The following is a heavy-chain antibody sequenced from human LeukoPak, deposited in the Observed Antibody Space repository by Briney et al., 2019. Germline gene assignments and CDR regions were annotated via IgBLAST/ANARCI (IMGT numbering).Heavy chain of an antibody. J-gene: IGHJ3*02. CDR3: ATDHYYDSSGPGAFDI. V-gene: IGHV1-24*01. Sequence: GASVKVSCKVSGYTLTELSMHWVRQAPGKGLEWMGGFDPEDGVTIYAQKFQGRVTMTEDTSTDTAYMELSSLRSEDTAVYYCATDHYYDSSGPGAFDIWGQGTMVTVSS. CDR2: FDPEDGVT. D-gene: IGHD3-22*01. CDR1: GYTLTELS.